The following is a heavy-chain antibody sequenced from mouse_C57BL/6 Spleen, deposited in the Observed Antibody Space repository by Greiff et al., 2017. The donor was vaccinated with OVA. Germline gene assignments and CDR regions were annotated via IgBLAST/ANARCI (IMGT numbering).Heavy chain of an antibody. Sequence: QVQLQQPGAELVMPGASVKLSCKASGYTFTSYWMHWVKQRPGQGLEWIGEIDPSDSYTNYHHNFKGKSTLTVNKTASTAYMQLSSLTSEDSAVDYCARRPPYSNSFAYWGQGTLVTVSA. CDR1: GYTFTSYW. CDR3: ARRPPYSNSFAY. CDR2: IDPSDSYT. J-gene: IGHJ3*01. V-gene: IGHV1-69*01. D-gene: IGHD2-5*01.